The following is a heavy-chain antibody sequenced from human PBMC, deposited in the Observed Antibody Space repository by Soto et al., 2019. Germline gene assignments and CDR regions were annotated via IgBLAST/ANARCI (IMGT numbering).Heavy chain of an antibody. CDR1: GFTVSSNY. V-gene: IGHV3-66*01. J-gene: IGHJ5*02. CDR2: IYSGGST. Sequence: GGSLRLSCAASGFTVSSNYMSWVRQAPGKGLEWVSVIYSGGSTYYADSVKGRFTISRDNSKNTLYLQMNSLRAEDTAVYYCARGLILYLGGMGWFDPWGQGTLVTVSS. D-gene: IGHD2-8*01. CDR3: ARGLILYLGGMGWFDP.